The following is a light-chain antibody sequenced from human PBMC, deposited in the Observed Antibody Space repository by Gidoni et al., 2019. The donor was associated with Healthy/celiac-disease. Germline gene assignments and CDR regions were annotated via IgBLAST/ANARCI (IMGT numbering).Light chain of an antibody. Sequence: QSALTQPASVSGSPGQSITISCTGTSSDVGGYNYVSWYQQHPGQAPKLMIYDVSNRPSGVSTRFSGSKSGNTASLTISGLQAEDEADYYCSSYTSSHVVFGGGTKLTVL. CDR1: SSDVGGYNY. J-gene: IGLJ2*01. CDR2: DVS. CDR3: SSYTSSHVV. V-gene: IGLV2-14*03.